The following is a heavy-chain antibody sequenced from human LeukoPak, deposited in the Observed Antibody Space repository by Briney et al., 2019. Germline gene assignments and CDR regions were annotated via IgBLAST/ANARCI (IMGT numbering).Heavy chain of an antibody. Sequence: SETLSLTCTVSGGSISNNNYHWGWIRQPPGKGLEWIGNIYYSGSTYYNPSLKSRVTISVDTSKNQFSLKLTSVTAADTALYFCARLHRPVGGTPHDAFDIWGQGTMVTVSS. CDR3: ARLHRPVGGTPHDAFDI. CDR2: IYYSGST. D-gene: IGHD1-26*01. V-gene: IGHV4-39*01. CDR1: GGSISNNNYH. J-gene: IGHJ3*02.